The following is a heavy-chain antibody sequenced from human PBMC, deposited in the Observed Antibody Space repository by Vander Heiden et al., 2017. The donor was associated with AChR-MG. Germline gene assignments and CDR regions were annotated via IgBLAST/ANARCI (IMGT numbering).Heavy chain of an antibody. V-gene: IGHV4-59*01. CDR1: GGSISSYY. J-gene: IGHJ5*02. CDR2: IYYSGST. D-gene: IGHD6-13*01. Sequence: QVQLQESGPGLVKPSETLSLTCTVSGGSISSYYWSWIRQPPGKGLEWIGYIYYSGSTNYNPSLKSRVTISLDTSKNQFSLKMRSVTAADTAVYYCARDIVAAGTVGWFDPWGQGTLVTVSS. CDR3: ARDIVAAGTVGWFDP.